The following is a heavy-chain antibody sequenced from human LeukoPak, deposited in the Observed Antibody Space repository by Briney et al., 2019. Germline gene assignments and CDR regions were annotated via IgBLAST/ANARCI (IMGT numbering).Heavy chain of an antibody. D-gene: IGHD2-2*01. CDR2: INHSGST. J-gene: IGHJ4*02. Sequence: PSETLSFTCAVYGGSFSGYYWSWIRQPPGKGLEWIGEINHSGSTNYNPSLKSRVTISVDTSKNQFSLKLSSVTAADTAVYYCARAPGGGRSMPRPWKRERLGSEFDYWGQGTLVTVSS. CDR1: GGSFSGYY. V-gene: IGHV4-34*01. CDR3: ARAPGGGRSMPRPWKRERLGSEFDY.